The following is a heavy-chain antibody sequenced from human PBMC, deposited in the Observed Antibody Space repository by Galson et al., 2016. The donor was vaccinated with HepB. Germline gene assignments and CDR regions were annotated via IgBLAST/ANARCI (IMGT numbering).Heavy chain of an antibody. J-gene: IGHJ4*02. Sequence: SVKVSCKASGYTSTYRHLHWVRQAPGQAPEWMGWITPFNSDTNYAQKFQARVNITRDKSLNTVYMELSSLRYDDTGVYYCAASKLGPFDYWGQGTLVAVSS. CDR3: AASKLGPFDY. CDR1: GYTSTYRH. D-gene: IGHD7-27*01. CDR2: ITPFNSDT. V-gene: IGHV1-45*02.